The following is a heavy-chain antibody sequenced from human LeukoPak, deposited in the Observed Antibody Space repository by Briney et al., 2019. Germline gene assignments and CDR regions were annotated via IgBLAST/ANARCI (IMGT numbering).Heavy chain of an antibody. J-gene: IGHJ5*02. CDR3: AREGLNMVRGVIPKEAWGWFDP. CDR1: GGSFNGYY. D-gene: IGHD3-10*01. V-gene: IGHV4-4*07. CDR2: IYTSGST. Sequence: SETLSLTCAVYGGSFNGYYWSWIRQPAGKGLEWIGRIYTSGSTNYNPSLKSRVTMSVDTSKNQFSLKLSSVTAADTAVYYCAREGLNMVRGVIPKEAWGWFDPWGQGTLVTVSS.